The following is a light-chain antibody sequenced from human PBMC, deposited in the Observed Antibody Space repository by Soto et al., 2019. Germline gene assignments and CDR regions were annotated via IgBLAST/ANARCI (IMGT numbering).Light chain of an antibody. CDR2: EVR. CDR3: SAYTTRNPLV. CDR1: SSDVGGYNY. Sequence: QSALTQPASVSGSPGQSITISCTGTSSDVGGYNYVSWYQQHPGKAPKHMIFEVRIRPSGVSNRFSGSQSGNVASLNISGLQSDDESEYYCSAYTTRNPLVFGRGTQLPVL. V-gene: IGLV2-14*01. J-gene: IGLJ2*01.